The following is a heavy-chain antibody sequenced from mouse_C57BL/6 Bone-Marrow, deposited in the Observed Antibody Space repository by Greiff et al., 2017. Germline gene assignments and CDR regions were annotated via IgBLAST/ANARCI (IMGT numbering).Heavy chain of an antibody. CDR3: ARWGYGSSYVWYFDV. Sequence: VKLQQSGAELARPGASVKLSCKASGYTFTSYGISWVKPRTGQGLEWIGEIYPRSGNTYYNEKFQGKATLTADNSSSTAYMELRSRTAEDSAGYFFARWGYGSSYVWYFDVWGTGTTVTVSS. V-gene: IGHV1-81*01. CDR2: IYPRSGNT. J-gene: IGHJ1*03. CDR1: GYTFTSYG. D-gene: IGHD1-1*01.